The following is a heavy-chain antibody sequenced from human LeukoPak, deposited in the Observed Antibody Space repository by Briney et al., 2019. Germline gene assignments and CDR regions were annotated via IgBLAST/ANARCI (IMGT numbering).Heavy chain of an antibody. Sequence: GRSLRLSCAASGFSFSSYAMHWVRQAPGKGLEWVAVIWYDGGNKYYADSVKGRFTISRDNSKNTLYLEMNSLRAEDTAVYYCARGGSIRKKEGMVQQWLVYYGMDVWGQGTTVTVSS. D-gene: IGHD6-19*01. J-gene: IGHJ6*02. V-gene: IGHV3-33*01. CDR2: IWYDGGNK. CDR3: ARGGSIRKKEGMVQQWLVYYGMDV. CDR1: GFSFSSYA.